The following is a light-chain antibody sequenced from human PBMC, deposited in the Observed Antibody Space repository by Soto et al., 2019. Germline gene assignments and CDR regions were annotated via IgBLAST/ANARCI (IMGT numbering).Light chain of an antibody. Sequence: EIVLTQSPGTLSLSPGETTTLSCRASQTIGRNYLAWYQQKPGQAPRLLIFGTSTRATGIPDRFSGSGSGTDFTLSINRLEPEDFAVYYCQQYANSPLLTFGGGTKVEIK. V-gene: IGKV3-20*01. CDR3: QQYANSPLLT. CDR1: QTIGRNY. CDR2: GTS. J-gene: IGKJ4*01.